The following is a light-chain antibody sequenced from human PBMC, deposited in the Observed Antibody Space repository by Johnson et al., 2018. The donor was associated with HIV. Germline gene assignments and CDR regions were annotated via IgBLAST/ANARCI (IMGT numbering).Light chain of an antibody. CDR2: DNY. Sequence: QSVLTQPPSVSAAPGQKVTISCSGSSSNIGNNYVSWYQHLPGTAPKLLIYDNYKRPSGIPDRFSGSKSGTSATLGITGLQTGDEADYYCGTWDSSLSAVFGTGTKVTVL. J-gene: IGLJ1*01. V-gene: IGLV1-51*01. CDR1: SSNIGNNY. CDR3: GTWDSSLSAV.